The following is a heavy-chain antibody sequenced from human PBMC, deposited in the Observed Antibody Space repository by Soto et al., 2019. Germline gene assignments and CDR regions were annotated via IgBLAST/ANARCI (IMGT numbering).Heavy chain of an antibody. J-gene: IGHJ4*02. CDR2: IYYSGST. D-gene: IGHD3-16*01. Sequence: QVQLQESGPGLVKPSETLSLTCTVSGGSISSYYWGWIRQPPGKGLEWIGYIYYSGSTNYNPSLXRXVXTXXDTPKTPLSPRLRSVTAADPAVYYCARHWGFWAHYWGQGTLVTVSS. V-gene: IGHV4-59*08. CDR1: GGSISSYY. CDR3: ARHWGFWAHY.